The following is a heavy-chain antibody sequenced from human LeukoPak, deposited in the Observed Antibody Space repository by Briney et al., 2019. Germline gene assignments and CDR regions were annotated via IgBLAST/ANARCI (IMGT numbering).Heavy chain of an antibody. CDR3: ANTRGVVIV. D-gene: IGHD3-3*01. V-gene: IGHV4-34*01. J-gene: IGHJ4*02. CDR2: INHSGST. Sequence: PSETLSLTCAVYGGSFSGYYWSWIRQPPGKGLEWIGEINHSGSTNYNPSLKSRVTISVDTSKNQFSLKLSSVTAVDTAVYYCANTRGVVIVWSQGTLVTVSS. CDR1: GGSFSGYY.